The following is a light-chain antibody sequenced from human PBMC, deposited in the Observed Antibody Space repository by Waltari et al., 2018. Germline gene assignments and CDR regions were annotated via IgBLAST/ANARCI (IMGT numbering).Light chain of an antibody. CDR3: MQSIHWPWT. CDR2: NVS. Sequence: DVVMTQSPLSLPVTLGQPASISCTSSQSLVHSDGNTYLNWFHQRPCQSPRRLIYNVSNRDSGVPDRFSGSGSGTDFTLKISRVEAEDVGVYYCMQSIHWPWTFGQGTKVEIK. CDR1: QSLVHSDGNTY. V-gene: IGKV2-30*02. J-gene: IGKJ1*01.